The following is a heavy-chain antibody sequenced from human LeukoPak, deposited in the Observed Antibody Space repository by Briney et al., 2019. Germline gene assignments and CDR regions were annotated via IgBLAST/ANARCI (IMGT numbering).Heavy chain of an antibody. CDR2: INPNSGGT. CDR3: ARDEALGTAAGNWFDP. Sequence: ASVKVSCKASVYTFTGYYIHWVRQAPGQGLEWMGWINPNSGGTNYAQKFQGRVTMTRDTSISTAYMELSSLRSDDTAVYYCARDEALGTAAGNWFDPWGQGTLVTVSS. J-gene: IGHJ5*02. D-gene: IGHD6-13*01. V-gene: IGHV1-2*02. CDR1: VYTFTGYY.